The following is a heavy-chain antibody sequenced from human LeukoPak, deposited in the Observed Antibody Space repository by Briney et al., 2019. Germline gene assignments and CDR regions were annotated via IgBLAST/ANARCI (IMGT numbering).Heavy chain of an antibody. D-gene: IGHD1-26*01. CDR1: GYTFTSYD. Sequence: ASVKVSCKASGYTFTSYDINWVRQAPGQGLEWMGWISAYNGNTNYAQKLQGRVTMTTDTSTSTAYMELRSLRSDDTAVYYCARVWLKSGSYPRGLDYWGQGTLVTVSS. V-gene: IGHV1-18*01. CDR2: ISAYNGNT. CDR3: ARVWLKSGSYPRGLDY. J-gene: IGHJ4*02.